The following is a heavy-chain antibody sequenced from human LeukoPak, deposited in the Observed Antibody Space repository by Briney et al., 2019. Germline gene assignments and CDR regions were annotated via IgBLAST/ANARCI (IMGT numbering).Heavy chain of an antibody. D-gene: IGHD6-19*01. V-gene: IGHV3-13*01. CDR3: ARDLAVAGKY. Sequence: PGGSLRLSCAASGFTFSDYDMHWVRQATGKGLEWVSAIGTAGDTYYTGSVKGRFTISRDNAKNSLYLQMNSLRAEDTAVYYCARDLAVAGKYWGQGTLVTVSS. CDR2: IGTAGDT. J-gene: IGHJ4*02. CDR1: GFTFSDYD.